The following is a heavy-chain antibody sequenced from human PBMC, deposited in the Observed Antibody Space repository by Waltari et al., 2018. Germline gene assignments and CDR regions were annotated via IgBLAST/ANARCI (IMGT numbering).Heavy chain of an antibody. Sequence: QVQLQESGPGLVKPSQTLSLTCTVSGGSISSGGYYWSWIRQHPGKGLGWIGYIHSVGCTYYTPSCKGRVTISVDTSKNQFSLKLGSVTAADTAVYYCARDRGIAAAGNYGMDVWGQGTTVTVSS. D-gene: IGHD6-13*01. CDR2: IHSVGCT. J-gene: IGHJ6*02. CDR3: ARDRGIAAAGNYGMDV. V-gene: IGHV4-31*03. CDR1: GGSISSGGYY.